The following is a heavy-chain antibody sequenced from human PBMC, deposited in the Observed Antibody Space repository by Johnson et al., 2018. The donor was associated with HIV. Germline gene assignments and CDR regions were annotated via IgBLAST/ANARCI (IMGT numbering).Heavy chain of an antibody. CDR1: GYTFSHYW. CDR2: INQDGSET. J-gene: IGHJ3*02. Sequence: VQLVESGGGLVQPGGSLRLSCVASGYTFSHYWMSWVRQGPGKGLEWVANINQDGSETYYVDSVKGRFTISRDNAKKSLFLQMSSLRAEDTAIYYCARKGDAFEIWGQGTMVTVSS. V-gene: IGHV3-7*05. CDR3: ARKGDAFEI.